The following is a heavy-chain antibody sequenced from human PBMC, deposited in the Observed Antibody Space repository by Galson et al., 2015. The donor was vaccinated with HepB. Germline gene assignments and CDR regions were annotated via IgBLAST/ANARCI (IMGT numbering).Heavy chain of an antibody. CDR3: ARVVPNREWLRFGFDY. V-gene: IGHV1-18*01. J-gene: IGHJ4*02. D-gene: IGHD5-12*01. CDR1: GYTFTSYG. CDR2: ISAYNGNT. Sequence: SVKVSCKASGYTFTSYGISWVRQAPGQGLEWMGWISAYNGNTNYAQKLQGRVTMTTDTSTSTAYMELRSLRSDDTAVYYCARVVPNREWLRFGFDYWGQGTLVTVSS.